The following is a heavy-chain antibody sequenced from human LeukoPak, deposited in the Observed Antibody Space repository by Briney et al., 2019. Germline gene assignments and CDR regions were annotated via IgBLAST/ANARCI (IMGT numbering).Heavy chain of an antibody. J-gene: IGHJ5*02. CDR2: INPNSGGT. D-gene: IGHD3-10*01. Sequence: GASVKVSCKASGYTFTGYYMHWVRQAPGQGLEWMGWINPNSGGTNYAQKFQGRVTMTRDTSISTAYMELSRLRSDDTAVYYCAREEYYYGSGNWFDPWGQGTLVTVSS. CDR3: AREEYYYGSGNWFDP. CDR1: GYTFTGYY. V-gene: IGHV1-2*02.